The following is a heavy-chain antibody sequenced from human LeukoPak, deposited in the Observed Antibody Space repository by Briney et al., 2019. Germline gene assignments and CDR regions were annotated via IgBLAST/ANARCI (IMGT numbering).Heavy chain of an antibody. CDR3: ASRREDYDFWRGYYTNWFDP. Sequence: SETLSLTCAVYGGSFSGYYWSWIRQPPGKGLEWIGEINHSGSTNYNPSLKSRVTIPVDTSKNQFSLKRSSVTAADTAVYYCASRREDYDFWRGYYTNWFDPWGQGTLVTVSS. CDR2: INHSGST. J-gene: IGHJ5*02. CDR1: GGSFSGYY. V-gene: IGHV4-34*01. D-gene: IGHD3-3*01.